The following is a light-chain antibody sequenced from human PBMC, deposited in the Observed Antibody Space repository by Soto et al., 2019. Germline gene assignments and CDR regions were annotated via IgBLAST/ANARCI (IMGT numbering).Light chain of an antibody. Sequence: EIVLTQSPATLSLSPGERATLSCRASQSFSSYLAWYQQKPGQAPRLLIYDASNRATGIPARFSGSGSGTDFTLTIRSLEPEDFAVYYCQQRSNWPPWTFGQGTKVEIK. CDR3: QQRSNWPPWT. CDR2: DAS. V-gene: IGKV3-11*01. CDR1: QSFSSY. J-gene: IGKJ1*01.